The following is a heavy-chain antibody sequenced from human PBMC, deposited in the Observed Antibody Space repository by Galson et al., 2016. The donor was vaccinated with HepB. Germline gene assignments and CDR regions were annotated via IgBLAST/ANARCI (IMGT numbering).Heavy chain of an antibody. CDR1: GDSINNKF. Sequence: SETLSLTCTVSGDSINNKFWSWIRQPPGKGLEWIGYVYPDGTTNYKSSLRSRVTMSIDTSKNQFSLKVTSVTAADTAIYYCARAGPHRYSGLDYWGQGTLVTVSS. J-gene: IGHJ4*02. CDR3: ARAGPHRYSGLDY. CDR2: VYPDGTT. V-gene: IGHV4-59*01. D-gene: IGHD5-12*01.